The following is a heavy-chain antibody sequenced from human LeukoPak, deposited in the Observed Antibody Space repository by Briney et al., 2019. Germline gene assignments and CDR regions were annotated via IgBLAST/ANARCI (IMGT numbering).Heavy chain of an antibody. Sequence: PGGSLRLSCAASGFIFSSFSMNWVRQVPGKGLEWVSSISSSSTYIFYADSVKGRFSISRDDAKNSLYLQMNSLRAEDAAVYYRARDFPSRFGEGFDFWGQGTLVTVSS. CDR2: ISSSSTYI. D-gene: IGHD3-10*01. CDR1: GFIFSSFS. CDR3: ARDFPSRFGEGFDF. J-gene: IGHJ5*01. V-gene: IGHV3-21*01.